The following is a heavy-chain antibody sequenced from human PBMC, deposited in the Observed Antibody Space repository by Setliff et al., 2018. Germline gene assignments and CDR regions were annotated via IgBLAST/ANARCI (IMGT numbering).Heavy chain of an antibody. CDR3: VRGPGPSVVVAMPFDR. Sequence: GASVKVSCKASGYPFISYDINWVRQAPGQGLEWMGWISPYNEKTNYAEKFQGRVTMTTDTSTTTVYMEVASLRSDDTAVYYCVRGPGPSVVVAMPFDRWGQGTLVTVSS. CDR1: GYPFISYD. J-gene: IGHJ4*02. D-gene: IGHD5-12*01. CDR2: ISPYNEKT. V-gene: IGHV1-18*01.